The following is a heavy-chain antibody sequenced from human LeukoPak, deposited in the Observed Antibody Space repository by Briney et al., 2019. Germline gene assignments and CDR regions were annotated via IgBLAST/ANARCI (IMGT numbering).Heavy chain of an antibody. Sequence: PSETLSLTCTVSGGSISSSSYYWGWIRQPPGKGLEWIGSIYYSGSTYYNPSLKSRVTISVDTSKNQFSLKLSSVTAADTAVYYCARENDDCDAFDIWGQGTMVTVSS. CDR2: IYYSGST. J-gene: IGHJ3*02. D-gene: IGHD2-21*02. CDR1: GGSISSSSYY. V-gene: IGHV4-39*07. CDR3: ARENDDCDAFDI.